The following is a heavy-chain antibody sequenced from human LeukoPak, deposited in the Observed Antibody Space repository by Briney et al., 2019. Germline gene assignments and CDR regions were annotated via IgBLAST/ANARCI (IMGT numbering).Heavy chain of an antibody. CDR2: INHSGST. J-gene: IGHJ5*02. D-gene: IGHD2-21*01. CDR1: GGSFSGYY. CDR3: ATHLGGDWFDP. Sequence: SETLSLTCAVYGGSFSGYYWSWIRQPPGKGLEWIGEINHSGSTNYNPSLKSRVTISVDTSKNQFSLKLSSVTAADRAVYYCATHLGGDWFDPWGQGTLVTVSS. V-gene: IGHV4-34*01.